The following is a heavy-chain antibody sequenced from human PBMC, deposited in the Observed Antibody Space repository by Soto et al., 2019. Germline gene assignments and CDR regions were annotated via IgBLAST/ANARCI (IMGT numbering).Heavy chain of an antibody. V-gene: IGHV1-69*06. D-gene: IGHD2-8*01. CDR1: GGTFSSYA. Sequence: QVQLVQSGAEVKKPGSSVKVSCKASGGTFSSYAISWVRQAPGQGLEWMGGIIPIFGTANYAQKFQGRVTITADKSTSTAYMELSSLRSDDTAVYYCARGAQRCLPRWDYYFDYWGQGTLVTVSS. J-gene: IGHJ4*02. CDR3: ARGAQRCLPRWDYYFDY. CDR2: IIPIFGTA.